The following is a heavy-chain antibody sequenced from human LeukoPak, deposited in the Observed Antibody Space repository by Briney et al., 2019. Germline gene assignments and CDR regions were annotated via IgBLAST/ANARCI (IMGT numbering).Heavy chain of an antibody. V-gene: IGHV4-30-4*08. CDR1: GGSISSGDYY. J-gene: IGHJ4*02. CDR3: TRGRVTFDS. CDR2: IYYSGST. D-gene: IGHD4-11*01. Sequence: SETLSLTCTVSGGSISSGDYYWSWIRQPPGKGLEWIGYIYYSGSTNYNPSLKSRVTMSVDTSRNQFSLKLTSVTAADTAIYYCTRGRVTFDSWGLGTLVTVSS.